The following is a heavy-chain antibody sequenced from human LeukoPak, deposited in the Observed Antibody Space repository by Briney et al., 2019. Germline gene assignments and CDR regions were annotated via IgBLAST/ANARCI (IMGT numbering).Heavy chain of an antibody. D-gene: IGHD1-26*01. J-gene: IGHJ6*03. Sequence: GGSLRLSCAASGFTFDDYGLSWVRQAPGKGLEWVSTINWNGGSTGYADSVKGRFTISRDNAKNTLYLQMNSLRGEDTAVYYCAKDGDTMSGTYYYDMDVWGKGTTVTIS. CDR3: AKDGDTMSGTYYYDMDV. CDR2: INWNGGST. V-gene: IGHV3-20*04. CDR1: GFTFDDYG.